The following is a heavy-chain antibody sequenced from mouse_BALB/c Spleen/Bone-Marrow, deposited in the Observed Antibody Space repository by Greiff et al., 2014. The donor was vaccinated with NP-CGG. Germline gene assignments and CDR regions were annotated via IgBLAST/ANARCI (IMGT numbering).Heavy chain of an antibody. D-gene: IGHD1-1*01. CDR2: IWAGGST. Sequence: VKLVESGPGLVAPSQSLSITCTVSGFSFTSYGVYWARQPPGKGLEWLGVIWAGGSTNYNSALMSRLSISKDNSKSQVFLKMNSLQTDDTAMYYCARVYGSSYDPYYYAMDYWGQGTSVTVSS. CDR3: ARVYGSSYDPYYYAMDY. V-gene: IGHV2-9*02. J-gene: IGHJ4*01. CDR1: GFSFTSYG.